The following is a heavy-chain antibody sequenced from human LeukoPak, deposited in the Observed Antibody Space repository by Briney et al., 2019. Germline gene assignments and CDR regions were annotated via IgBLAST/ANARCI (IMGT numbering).Heavy chain of an antibody. Sequence: PGGSLRLSCAASGFTVSSNYMTWVRQAPGKGLEWVSVIYSGGGTYYADSVKGRFTISRDNSKNTLYLQMNSLRAEDTAVYYCARDQGSWNYGDYWGQGTLVTVSS. CDR2: IYSGGGT. J-gene: IGHJ4*02. CDR3: ARDQGSWNYGDY. V-gene: IGHV3-66*01. CDR1: GFTVSSNY. D-gene: IGHD1-7*01.